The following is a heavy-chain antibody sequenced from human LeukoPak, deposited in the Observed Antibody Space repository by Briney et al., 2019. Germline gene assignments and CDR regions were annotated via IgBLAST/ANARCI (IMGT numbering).Heavy chain of an antibody. D-gene: IGHD1-26*01. V-gene: IGHV3-21*01. Sequence: GGSLRLSCAASGFTFSSYSMNWVRQAPGKGLEWVSSISSSSSYIYYADSVKGRFTISRDNAKNSLYLQMNSLRAEDTAVYYCARGGGWELRDAFDIWGQGTMVTVSS. CDR1: GFTFSSYS. J-gene: IGHJ3*02. CDR2: ISSSSSYI. CDR3: ARGGGWELRDAFDI.